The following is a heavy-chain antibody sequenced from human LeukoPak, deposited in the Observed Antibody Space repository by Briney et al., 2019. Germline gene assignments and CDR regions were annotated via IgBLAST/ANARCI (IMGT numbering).Heavy chain of an antibody. J-gene: IGHJ4*02. CDR2: ISGSGGST. CDR1: GFTFSSYA. Sequence: PGGSLRLSCAASGFTFSSYAMSWVSQAPGKGLEWVSAISGSGGSTYYADSVKGRFTISRDNSKNTLYLQMNSLRAEDTAVYYCAKDRAIVVVALDYWGQGTLVTVSS. CDR3: AKDRAIVVVALDY. V-gene: IGHV3-23*01. D-gene: IGHD2-2*01.